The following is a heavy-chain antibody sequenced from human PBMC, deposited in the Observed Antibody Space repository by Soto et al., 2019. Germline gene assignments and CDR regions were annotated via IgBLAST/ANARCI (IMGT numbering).Heavy chain of an antibody. CDR2: IFWDDDK. CDR3: AHSRRNGGGHYYFDY. Sequence: QITLKESGPTLVKPTQTLTLTCTFSGFSLTTSGVGVSWIRQPPEKALEWLALIFWDDDKRYSPSLKSRLTITKATTKNQVALTMTNLDPVDTGTYYCAHSRRNGGGHYYFDYWGPGTLLTVSS. D-gene: IGHD2-8*01. V-gene: IGHV2-5*02. J-gene: IGHJ4*02. CDR1: GFSLTTSGVG.